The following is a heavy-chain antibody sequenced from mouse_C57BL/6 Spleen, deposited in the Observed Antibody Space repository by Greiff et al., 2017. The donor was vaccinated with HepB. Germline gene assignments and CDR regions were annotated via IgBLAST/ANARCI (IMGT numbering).Heavy chain of an antibody. CDR2: INPNNGGT. V-gene: IGHV1-22*01. CDR3: ARSVTTVPLFAY. D-gene: IGHD2-13*01. J-gene: IGHJ3*01. Sequence: EVQLQQSGPELVKPGASVKMSCKASGYTFTDYNMHWVKQSHGKSLEWIGYINPNNGGTSYNQKFKGKATLTVNKSSSTAYMELRSLTSEDSAVYYCARSVTTVPLFAYWGQRTLVTVSA. CDR1: GYTFTDYN.